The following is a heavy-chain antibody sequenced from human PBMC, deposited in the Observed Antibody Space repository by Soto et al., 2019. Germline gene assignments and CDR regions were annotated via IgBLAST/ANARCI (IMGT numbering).Heavy chain of an antibody. CDR1: GGSISSSSYY. D-gene: IGHD3-9*01. V-gene: IGHV4-39*01. Sequence: SETLSLTCTVSGGSISSSSYYWGWIRQPPGKGLEWIGSIYYSGSTYYNPSLKSRVTISVATSKNQFSLKLSSVTAADTAVYYCASFTTAVLRYFEPYYYYMDVWGKGTTVTVSS. CDR2: IYYSGST. CDR3: ASFTTAVLRYFEPYYYYMDV. J-gene: IGHJ6*03.